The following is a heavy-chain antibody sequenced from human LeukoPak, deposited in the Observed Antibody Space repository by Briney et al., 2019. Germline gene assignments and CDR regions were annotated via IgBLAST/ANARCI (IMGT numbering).Heavy chain of an antibody. D-gene: IGHD3-22*01. Sequence: ALVKVSCKASGYTFTSYGISWVRQAPGQGLEWMGWISAYNGNTNYAQKLQGRVTMTTDTSTSTAYMELRSLRSDDTAVYYCARGAPTYYYDSSGYYSGDYWGQGTLVTVSS. CDR3: ARGAPTYYYDSSGYYSGDY. J-gene: IGHJ4*02. CDR2: ISAYNGNT. V-gene: IGHV1-18*01. CDR1: GYTFTSYG.